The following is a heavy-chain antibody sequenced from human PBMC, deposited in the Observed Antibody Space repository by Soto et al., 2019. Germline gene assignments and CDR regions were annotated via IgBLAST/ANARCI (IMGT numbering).Heavy chain of an antibody. V-gene: IGHV4-61*03. CDR3: ARLEVGLDY. D-gene: IGHD2-2*01. Sequence: QVQLQESGPGLVKPSETLSLTCSVSGGSVSSGSYYWSWIRQSPEKGLEWIGYIYYTGGTKYNPSLTSRVTISADTSRNHFSLKLTSVTAADTAVYYGARLEVGLDYWGQGVLVTVSS. CDR1: GGSVSSGSYY. J-gene: IGHJ4*02. CDR2: IYYTGGT.